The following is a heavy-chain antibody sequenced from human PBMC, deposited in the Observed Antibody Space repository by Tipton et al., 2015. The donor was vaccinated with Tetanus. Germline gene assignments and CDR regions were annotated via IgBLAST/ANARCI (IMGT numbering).Heavy chain of an antibody. Sequence: SLRLSCAASGFTFSSYAMSWVRQAPGKGLEWVANIKQDGSEKYYVDSVKGRFTISRDNAKNSLYLQMNSLRAEDTAVYYCARGGRSFDYWGQGTLVTVSS. CDR2: IKQDGSEK. CDR3: ARGGRSFDY. D-gene: IGHD1-26*01. J-gene: IGHJ4*02. V-gene: IGHV3-7*01. CDR1: GFTFSSYA.